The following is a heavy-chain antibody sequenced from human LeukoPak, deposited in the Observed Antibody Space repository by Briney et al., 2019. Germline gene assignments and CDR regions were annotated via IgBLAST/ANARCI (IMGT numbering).Heavy chain of an antibody. V-gene: IGHV3-74*01. Sequence: GGSLRLSCAASGFTFTTYWMHWVRQAPGKGLVWVSHINSDGSITSYADSVKGRFTISRDNAKNTLYLQMNSLRAEDTAVCYCARDAVDTANAVWGQGTTVTVSS. D-gene: IGHD5-18*01. J-gene: IGHJ6*02. CDR1: GFTFTTYW. CDR3: ARDAVDTANAV. CDR2: INSDGSIT.